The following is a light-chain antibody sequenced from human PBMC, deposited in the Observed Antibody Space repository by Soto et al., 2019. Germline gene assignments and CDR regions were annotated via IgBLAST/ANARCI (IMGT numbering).Light chain of an antibody. CDR3: QQRSNWPEIT. CDR1: QSVSNNY. CDR2: DAS. J-gene: IGKJ5*01. Sequence: ELVLTQSPGNLSLSPVESATLSCRASQSVSNNYLAWYQQKPGQAPRLLIYDASNRATGIPARFSGSGSGTDFTLTISSLEPEDFAVYYCQQRSNWPEITFGQGTRLEIK. V-gene: IGKV3-11*01.